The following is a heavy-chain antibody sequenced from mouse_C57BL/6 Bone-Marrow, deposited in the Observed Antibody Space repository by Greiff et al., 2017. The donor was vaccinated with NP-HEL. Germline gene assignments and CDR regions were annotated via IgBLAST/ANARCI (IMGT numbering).Heavy chain of an antibody. Sequence: VQLQQSGAELVMPGASVKLSCKASGYTFTSYWMHWVKQRPGQGLEWIGEIDPSDSYTNYNQKFKGKSTLTVDKSSSTAYMQLSSLTSEDSAVYYCASITTVVASYWYFDVWGTGTTVTVSS. CDR2: IDPSDSYT. CDR1: GYTFTSYW. D-gene: IGHD1-1*01. CDR3: ASITTVVASYWYFDV. V-gene: IGHV1-69*01. J-gene: IGHJ1*03.